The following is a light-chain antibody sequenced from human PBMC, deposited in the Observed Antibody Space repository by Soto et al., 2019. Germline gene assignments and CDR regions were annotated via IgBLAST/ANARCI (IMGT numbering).Light chain of an antibody. Sequence: DIPMTQSPSTLSASVGDRVTITCRASQTISSWLAWYQQKPGTAPKILIYDVSSLESGVPSRFSGSRSGTEFTLTFSRLEPEDFAVYYCHQYGCSPYTFGQGTTLEI. CDR2: DVS. J-gene: IGKJ2*01. CDR1: QTISSW. V-gene: IGKV1-5*01. CDR3: HQYGCSPYT.